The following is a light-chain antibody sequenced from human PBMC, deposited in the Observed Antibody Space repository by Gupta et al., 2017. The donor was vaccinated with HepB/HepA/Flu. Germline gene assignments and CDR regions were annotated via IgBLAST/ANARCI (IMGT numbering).Light chain of an antibody. CDR1: ISDIGVYKY. V-gene: IGLV2-8*01. J-gene: IGLJ2*01. Sequence: QSALTQPPSASGSPGQSVTISCTGTISDIGVYKYVSWYQQYPGKAPSLMIYEVYKRPSGVPDRFSGSKSGNTASLTVSGLQPEDEADYYCSSHADSIYVLFGGGTKLTVL. CDR2: EVY. CDR3: SSHADSIYVL.